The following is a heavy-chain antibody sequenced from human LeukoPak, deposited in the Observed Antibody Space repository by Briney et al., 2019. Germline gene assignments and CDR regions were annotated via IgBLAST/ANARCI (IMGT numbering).Heavy chain of an antibody. CDR1: GFTFSSYA. D-gene: IGHD3-22*01. V-gene: IGHV3-23*01. CDR3: AKDDSSGYSGY. J-gene: IGHJ4*02. CDR2: ISGSGGST. Sequence: GGSLRLSCPASGFTFSSYAMSWVRQAPGKGLEWVSAISGSGGSTYYADSVKGRFTISRDNSKNTLYLQMNSLRAEDTAVYYCAKDDSSGYSGYWGQGTLVTISS.